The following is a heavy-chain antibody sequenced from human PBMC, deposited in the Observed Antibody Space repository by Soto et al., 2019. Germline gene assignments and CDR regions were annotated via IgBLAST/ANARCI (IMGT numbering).Heavy chain of an antibody. Sequence: QVQLVQSGAEVKKPGSSMRVSCKASGGTFKNYAFSWVRQAPGQGLEWMGGFIPIFGTGNYAGEFQGRVSIAPDDSTKRVYMDLRCLRADHTAVYYCTSLSEFAFRYGLGYYFVSWGQATLITVSS. CDR2: FIPIFGTG. D-gene: IGHD3-16*02. V-gene: IGHV1-69*01. J-gene: IGHJ4*02. CDR1: GGTFKNYA. CDR3: TSLSEFAFRYGLGYYFVS.